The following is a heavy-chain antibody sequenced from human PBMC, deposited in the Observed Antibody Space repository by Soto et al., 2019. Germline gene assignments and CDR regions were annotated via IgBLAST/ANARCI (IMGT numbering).Heavy chain of an antibody. J-gene: IGHJ4*02. CDR1: GGSISSYY. V-gene: IGHV4-59*01. CDR2: IYYSGST. D-gene: IGHD3-10*01. Sequence: LSFTCTVSGGSISSYYWSWIRQPPGKGLEWIGYIYYSGSTNYNPSLKSRVTISVDTSKNQFSLKLSSVTAADTAVYYCARAPRGNYGYPSYFDYWGQGTLVTVSS. CDR3: ARAPRGNYGYPSYFDY.